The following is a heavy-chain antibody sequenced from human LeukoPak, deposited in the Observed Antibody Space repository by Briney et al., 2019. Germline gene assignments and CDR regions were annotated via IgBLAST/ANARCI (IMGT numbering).Heavy chain of an antibody. V-gene: IGHV1-69*13. Sequence: SVKVSCKASGGTFSSYAISWVRQAPGQGLEWMGGIIPIFGTANYAQKFQGRVTITADESTSTAYMELSSLRSEDTAVYYCARDQSSYYYGSGSYPAPVFDYYYMDVWGKGTTVTISS. CDR3: ARDQSSYYYGSGSYPAPVFDYYYMDV. D-gene: IGHD3-10*01. CDR2: IIPIFGTA. CDR1: GGTFSSYA. J-gene: IGHJ6*03.